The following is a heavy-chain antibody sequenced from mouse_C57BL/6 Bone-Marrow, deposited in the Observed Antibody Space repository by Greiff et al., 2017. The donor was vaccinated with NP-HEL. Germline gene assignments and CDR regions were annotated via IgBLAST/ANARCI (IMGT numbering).Heavy chain of an antibody. V-gene: IGHV1-81*01. D-gene: IGHD1-1*01. J-gene: IGHJ2*01. Sequence: QVQLKESGAELARPGASVKLSCKASGYTFTSYGISWVKQRTGKGLEWIGEIYPRSGNTYYNEKFKGKATLTADKSSSTAYMELRSLTSEDSAVYFCARYYYGSSPFDYWGQGTTLTVSS. CDR1: GYTFTSYG. CDR3: ARYYYGSSPFDY. CDR2: IYPRSGNT.